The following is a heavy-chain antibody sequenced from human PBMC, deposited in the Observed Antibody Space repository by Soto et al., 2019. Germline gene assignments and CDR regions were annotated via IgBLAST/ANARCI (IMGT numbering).Heavy chain of an antibody. J-gene: IGHJ5*02. CDR3: ARLTYASWLDP. V-gene: IGHV4-59*08. CDR1: GGSISSYY. CDR2: IYYSGST. Sequence: PSETLSLTCTVSGGSISSYYWSWIRQPPGKGLEWIGYIYYSGSTNYNPSLKSRVTISVDTSKNQFSLKLSSVTAADTAVYYCARLTYASWLDPWGQATLVTLSS.